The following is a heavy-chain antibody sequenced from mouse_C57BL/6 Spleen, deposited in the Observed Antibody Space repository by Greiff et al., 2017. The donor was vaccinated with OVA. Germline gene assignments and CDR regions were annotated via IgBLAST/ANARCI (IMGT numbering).Heavy chain of an antibody. V-gene: IGHV5-4*01. Sequence: EVQLVESGGGLVKPGGSLKLSCAASGFTFSSYAMSWVRQTPEKRLEWVATISDGGSYTYYPDNVKGRFTISRDNAKNNLYLQMSHLKSEDTAMYYCAREAPTHYFDYWGQGTTLTVSS. CDR2: ISDGGSYT. CDR3: AREAPTHYFDY. D-gene: IGHD1-3*01. J-gene: IGHJ2*01. CDR1: GFTFSSYA.